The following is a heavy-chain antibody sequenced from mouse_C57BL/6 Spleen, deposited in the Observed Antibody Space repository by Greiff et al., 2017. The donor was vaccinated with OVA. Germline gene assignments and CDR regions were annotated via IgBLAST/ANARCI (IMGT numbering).Heavy chain of an antibody. CDR2: INPNNGGT. V-gene: IGHV1-22*01. D-gene: IGHD1-1*01. CDR1: GYTFTDYN. Sequence: VQLQQSGPELVKPGASVKMSCKASGYTFTDYNMHWVKQSHGKSLEWIGYINPNNGGTSYNQKFKGKATLTVNKSSSTAYMELRSLTSEDSAVYFCARDYGSSYRGYWGQGTTLTVSS. J-gene: IGHJ2*01. CDR3: ARDYGSSYRGY.